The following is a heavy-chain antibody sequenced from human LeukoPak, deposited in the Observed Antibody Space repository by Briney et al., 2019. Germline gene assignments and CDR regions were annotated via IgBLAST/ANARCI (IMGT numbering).Heavy chain of an antibody. Sequence: PSETLSLTCSVSGGSISAYYWSWIRQPAGKGLEWIRRVYRTGNTNYNPSLQSRVTMPVDTSKNQISLRLRSVTAADTAVYFCARDDFEYSVHYGMDVWGQGTAVTVSS. CDR2: VYRTGNT. V-gene: IGHV4-4*07. J-gene: IGHJ6*02. CDR1: GGSISAYY. D-gene: IGHD3-9*01. CDR3: ARDDFEYSVHYGMDV.